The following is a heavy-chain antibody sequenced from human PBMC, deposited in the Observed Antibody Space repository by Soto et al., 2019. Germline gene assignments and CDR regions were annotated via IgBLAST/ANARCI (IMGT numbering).Heavy chain of an antibody. CDR2: IYPGDSDT. CDR1: GYSFTSYW. Sequence: PGESLKISCKGSGYSFTSYWIGWVRQMPGKGLEWMGIIYPGDSDTRYSPSFQGQVTISADKSISTAYLQWSSLKASDTAMYYCARTAWGRTYDYYGMDVWGQGTAVPGPS. J-gene: IGHJ6*02. D-gene: IGHD7-27*01. V-gene: IGHV5-51*01. CDR3: ARTAWGRTYDYYGMDV.